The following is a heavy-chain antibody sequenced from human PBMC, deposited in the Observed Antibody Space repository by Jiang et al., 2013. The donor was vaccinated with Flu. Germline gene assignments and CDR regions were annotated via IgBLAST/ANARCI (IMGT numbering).Heavy chain of an antibody. J-gene: IGHJ4*02. V-gene: IGHV3-64D*08. CDR3: VKVTAVAGYFDY. D-gene: IGHD6-19*01. CDR1: GFTFSNYA. Sequence: RLSCSASGFTFSNYAMHWVRQTPGKGLEYVSAITPNGGSIYYADSVKGRFTISRDDSMNNLYLQMSSLRVEDTAVYYCVKVTAVAGYFDYWGQGTLVTVSS. CDR2: ITPNGGSI.